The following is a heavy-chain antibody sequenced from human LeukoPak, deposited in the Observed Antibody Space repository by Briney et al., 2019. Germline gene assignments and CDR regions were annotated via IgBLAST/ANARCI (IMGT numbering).Heavy chain of an antibody. CDR3: ARAREPLIYTYYFEY. V-gene: IGHV4-34*01. CDR2: INHSGST. J-gene: IGHJ4*02. D-gene: IGHD1-14*01. Sequence: SETLSLTCAVYGGSFSGYYWSWIRQPPGKGLEWVGEINHSGSTYYDPSLKSRVTISLDTSRNQFSLRLSSVTAADTAVYYCARAREPLIYTYYFEYWGQGTLVTVSS. CDR1: GGSFSGYY.